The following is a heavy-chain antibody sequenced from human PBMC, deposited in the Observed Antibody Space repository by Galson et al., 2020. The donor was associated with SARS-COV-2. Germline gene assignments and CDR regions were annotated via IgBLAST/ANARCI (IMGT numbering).Heavy chain of an antibody. V-gene: IGHV3-7*01. CDR2: IMGDGSET. Sequence: GESRRPSCEVDGFTFNTIWMGWFSQAPGRGLGWVATIMGDGSETNYADFVKGRFSISRDNAANSLYLQMNSRRVEDSAVYYCSREVWQGGYWGQGTRGTVSS. CDR3: SREVWQGGY. J-gene: IGHJ4*02. CDR1: GFTFNTIW.